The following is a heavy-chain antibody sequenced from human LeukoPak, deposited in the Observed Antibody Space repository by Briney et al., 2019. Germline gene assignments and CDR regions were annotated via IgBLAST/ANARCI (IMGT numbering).Heavy chain of an antibody. J-gene: IGHJ4*02. CDR1: GGSFSGYY. CDR2: INHSGST. Sequence: SETLSLTCAVYGGSFSGYYWSWLRQPPGKGLEWIGEINHSGSTNYNPSLKSRVTISVDTSKNQFSLKLSSVTAADTAVYYCARRYSSGWYLPDYWGQGTLVTVSS. D-gene: IGHD6-19*01. CDR3: ARRYSSGWYLPDY. V-gene: IGHV4-34*01.